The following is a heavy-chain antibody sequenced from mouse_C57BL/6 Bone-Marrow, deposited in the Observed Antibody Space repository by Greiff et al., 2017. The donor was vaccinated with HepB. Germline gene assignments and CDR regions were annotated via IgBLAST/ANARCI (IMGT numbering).Heavy chain of an antibody. Sequence: QVHVKQSGPELVKPGASVKISCKASGYSFTSYYIHWVKQRPGQGLEWIGWIYPGSGNTKYNEKFKGKATLTADTSSSTAYMQLSSLTSEDSAVYYCATSSGYGYYFDYWGQGTTLTVSS. CDR1: GYSFTSYY. J-gene: IGHJ2*01. CDR3: ATSSGYGYYFDY. V-gene: IGHV1-66*01. CDR2: IYPGSGNT. D-gene: IGHD3-2*02.